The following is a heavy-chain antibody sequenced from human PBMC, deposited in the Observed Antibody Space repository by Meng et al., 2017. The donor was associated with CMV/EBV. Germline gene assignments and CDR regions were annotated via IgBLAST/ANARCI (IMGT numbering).Heavy chain of an antibody. D-gene: IGHD4-11*01. V-gene: IGHV3-21*01. J-gene: IGHJ4*02. CDR2: ISSSSSYI. CDR1: GFTFSSYS. Sequence: WGSLRLSCAVSGFTFSSYSMNWVRQAPGKGLEWVSYISSSSSYIYYADSVKGQFTISRDNAKNSLYLQMNSLRAEDTAVYYCARPYSNYEDYFDYWGQGTLVTVSS. CDR3: ARPYSNYEDYFDY.